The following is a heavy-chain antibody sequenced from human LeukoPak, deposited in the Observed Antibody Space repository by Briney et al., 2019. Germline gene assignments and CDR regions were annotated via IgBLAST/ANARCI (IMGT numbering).Heavy chain of an antibody. J-gene: IGHJ4*02. D-gene: IGHD3-10*01. CDR3: AKDPASGDDYYFDY. Sequence: GGSLRLSCAESGFTFSSYGMHWVRHAPGKWLEWVAFIRYDGSNKYYADSVKGRFTISRDNSKNTLYLQMNSLRAEDTAVYYCAKDPASGDDYYFDYWGQGTLVTVSS. CDR2: IRYDGSNK. V-gene: IGHV3-30*02. CDR1: GFTFSSYG.